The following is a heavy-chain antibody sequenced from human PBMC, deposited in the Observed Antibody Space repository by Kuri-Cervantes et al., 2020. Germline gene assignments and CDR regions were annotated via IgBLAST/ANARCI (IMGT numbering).Heavy chain of an antibody. CDR2: ISYDGSNK. CDR1: GFTFSSYG. J-gene: IGHJ2*01. V-gene: IGHV3-30*12. CDR3: ARDLRYFGYFDL. Sequence: LSLTCAASGFTFSSYGMHWVRQAPGKGLEWVAVISYDGSNKYYADSVKGRFTISRDSAKNTLYLQMNSLRAEDTAVYYCARDLRYFGYFDLWGRGTLVTVSS. D-gene: IGHD3-9*01.